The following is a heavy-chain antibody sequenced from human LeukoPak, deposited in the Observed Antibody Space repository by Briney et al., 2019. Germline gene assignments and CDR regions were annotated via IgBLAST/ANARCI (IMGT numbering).Heavy chain of an antibody. CDR1: GFTFSSYA. D-gene: IGHD2-21*02. J-gene: IGHJ4*02. V-gene: IGHV3-23*01. Sequence: PGGSLRLSCAASGFTFSSYAMSWVRQAPGRGLEWVSVISGSGGSTYYADSVKGRFTISRDNSKKTLYLQMNSLRAEDTAVYYCARAAYCGGDCYSDYWGQGTLVTVSS. CDR3: ARAAYCGGDCYSDY. CDR2: ISGSGGST.